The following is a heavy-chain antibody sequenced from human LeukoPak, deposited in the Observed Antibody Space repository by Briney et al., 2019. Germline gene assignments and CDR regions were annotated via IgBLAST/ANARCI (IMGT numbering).Heavy chain of an antibody. J-gene: IGHJ4*02. Sequence: PGGSLRLSCAASGFTFSSYSMNWVRQAPGKGLEWVSSISSSSGSIYYADSVKGRFTISRDNAKNSVYLQMNSLRAEDTAVYYCARDWNYFSCWGQGTRVTVSS. CDR1: GFTFSSYS. V-gene: IGHV3-21*01. CDR3: ARDWNYFSC. D-gene: IGHD1-1*01. CDR2: ISSSSGSI.